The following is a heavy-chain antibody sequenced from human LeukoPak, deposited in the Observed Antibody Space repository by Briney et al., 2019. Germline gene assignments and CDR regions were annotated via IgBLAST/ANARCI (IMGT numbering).Heavy chain of an antibody. V-gene: IGHV1-69*04. Sequence: SVKVSCKASGGTSNSHAISWVRQAPGQGLGWMGRIIPNLGTTNRAQNFQDRVTLTADKSTNTAYMELTSLTSDDTAVYYCATTNDGGGYQWGDFFDFWGQGTLVTVSS. J-gene: IGHJ4*02. CDR1: GGTSNSHA. D-gene: IGHD3-22*01. CDR2: IIPNLGTT. CDR3: ATTNDGGGYQWGDFFDF.